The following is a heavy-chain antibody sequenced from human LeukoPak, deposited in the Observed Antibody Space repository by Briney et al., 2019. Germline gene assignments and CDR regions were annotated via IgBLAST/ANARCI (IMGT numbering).Heavy chain of an antibody. CDR3: ARDRIAAAGTGPDY. J-gene: IGHJ4*02. V-gene: IGHV1-2*02. Sequence: ASVKVSCKASGYTLTGFYMHWVRQAPGQGLEWMGWINPNSGGTNYAQKLQGTVTMTTDTSTSTAYMELRSLRSDDTAVYYCARDRIAAAGTGPDYWGQGTLVTVSS. D-gene: IGHD6-13*01. CDR2: INPNSGGT. CDR1: GYTLTGFY.